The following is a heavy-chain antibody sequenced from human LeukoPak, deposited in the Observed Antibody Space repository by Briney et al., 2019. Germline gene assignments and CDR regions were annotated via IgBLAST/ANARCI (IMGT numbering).Heavy chain of an antibody. V-gene: IGHV4-30-4*01. CDR1: GGSISSGDYY. CDR2: IYYSGST. J-gene: IGHJ5*02. CDR3: AREGYYGSGSYSVRFDP. D-gene: IGHD3-10*01. Sequence: SETLSLTCTVSGGSISSGDYYWSWIRQPPGKGLERIGYIYYSGSTHYNTSPTSRDTISVDTSKNQFSLKLSSVTAAATAVYYCAREGYYGSGSYSVRFDPWGQGTLVTVSS.